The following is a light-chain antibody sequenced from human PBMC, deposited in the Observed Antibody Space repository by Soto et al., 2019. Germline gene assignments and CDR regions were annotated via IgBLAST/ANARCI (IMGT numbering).Light chain of an antibody. CDR2: EVT. CDR3: SSYTRSSTVV. CDR1: SSDVGAYNY. V-gene: IGLV2-14*01. J-gene: IGLJ2*01. Sequence: QSALTKPASVSGSPGQSITISCTGTSSDVGAYNYVSWYQQHPGKAPKLMIYEVTHRPSGVSNRFSGSKSGNTASLTISGLQAEDEADYYCSSYTRSSTVVFGGGTKLTVL.